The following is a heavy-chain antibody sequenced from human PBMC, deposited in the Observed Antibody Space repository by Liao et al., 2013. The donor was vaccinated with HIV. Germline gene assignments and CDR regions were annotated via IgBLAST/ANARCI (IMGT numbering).Heavy chain of an antibody. CDR2: IYSSGST. Sequence: QVQLQESGPGLVKPSQTLSLTCTVSGGSISSGSYYWSWIRQPAGRGLEWIGYIYSSGSTNYNASLKSRVTISIDTSKNQFSLRLSSVTAADTAVYFCARSGSNWPEYFHHWGQGTLVTVSS. CDR1: GGSISSGSYY. D-gene: IGHD6-13*01. V-gene: IGHV4-61*10. J-gene: IGHJ1*01. CDR3: ARSGSNWPEYFHH.